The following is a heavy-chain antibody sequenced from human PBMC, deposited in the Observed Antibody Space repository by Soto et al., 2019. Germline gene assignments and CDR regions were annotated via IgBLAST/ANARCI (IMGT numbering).Heavy chain of an antibody. CDR3: ARETLSYGSALDV. CDR1: GFRFDDYN. CDR2: ITWNGGNT. V-gene: IGHV3-43*01. J-gene: IGHJ6*02. Sequence: PGGSLRLPCAASGFRFDDYNMHWVRQAPGKGLEWVSLITWNGGNTYYADSVKGRFTISRDGTTKSVSLQMTSLKREDTGLYYCARETLSYGSALDVWGQGTTVTVSS. D-gene: IGHD3-16*01.